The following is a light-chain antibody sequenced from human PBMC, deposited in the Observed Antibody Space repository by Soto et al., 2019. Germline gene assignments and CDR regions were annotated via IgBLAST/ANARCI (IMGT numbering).Light chain of an antibody. Sequence: ELVMTQSQSTLSVSPGARATLACRASQSVSSNLAWYQQKPGKAPRLLIYGASTRATGIPARFSGSGSGTEFTLAITSLQSEDFAVYYCQQYNNWPPYTFGHGTQLEIK. CDR3: QQYNNWPPYT. CDR2: GAS. V-gene: IGKV3-15*01. CDR1: QSVSSN. J-gene: IGKJ2*01.